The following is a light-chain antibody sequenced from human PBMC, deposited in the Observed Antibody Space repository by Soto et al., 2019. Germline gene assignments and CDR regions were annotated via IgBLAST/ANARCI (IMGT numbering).Light chain of an antibody. CDR2: EVT. Sequence: QSVLTQPASVSGSPGQSINISCTGTSSDVGGYNYVSWYQQHPGKAHKLMIYEVTNRPSGVSNRFSGSKSGNTASLTISGLQAEDEADYYCSSYTSRSTLVFGTGTKVTVL. J-gene: IGLJ1*01. V-gene: IGLV2-14*01. CDR1: SSDVGGYNY. CDR3: SSYTSRSTLV.